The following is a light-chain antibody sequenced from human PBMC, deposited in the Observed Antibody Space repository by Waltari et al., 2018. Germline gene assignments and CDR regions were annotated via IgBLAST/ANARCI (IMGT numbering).Light chain of an antibody. CDR2: DVS. Sequence: QSALTQPASVSGSPGQSITISCTGTSSDVGGSTSASWYQQHPGKAPKRMIYDVSKRPSGVSNRFSGSKSGNTASLTISGLQAEDEADYYCSSYTSSSTLVFGGGTKLTVL. V-gene: IGLV2-14*01. CDR1: SSDVGGSTS. J-gene: IGLJ2*01. CDR3: SSYTSSSTLV.